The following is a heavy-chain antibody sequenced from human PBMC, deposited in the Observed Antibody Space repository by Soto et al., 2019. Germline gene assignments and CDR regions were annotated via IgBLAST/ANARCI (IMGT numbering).Heavy chain of an antibody. CDR2: IWYDGSNK. D-gene: IGHD5-12*01. CDR3: ARDGGYSCYEHFDY. Sequence: GGSLRLSCAASGFTFSSYGMHWVRQAPGKGLEWVAVIWYDGSNKYYANSVKGRFTISRDNSKNTLYLQMNSLRAEDTAVYYCARDGGYSCYEHFDYWGQGTLVTVSS. J-gene: IGHJ4*02. V-gene: IGHV3-33*01. CDR1: GFTFSSYG.